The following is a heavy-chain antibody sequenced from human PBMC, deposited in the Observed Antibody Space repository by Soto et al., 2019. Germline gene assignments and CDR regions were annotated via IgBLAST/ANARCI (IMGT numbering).Heavy chain of an antibody. CDR1: GFTFSSYS. V-gene: IGHV3-21*01. CDR3: ARTPYYYDSSGPSDY. J-gene: IGHJ4*02. CDR2: ISSSSSYI. D-gene: IGHD3-22*01. Sequence: GGSLRLSCAASGFTFSSYSMNWVRQAPGKGLEWVSSISSSSSYIYYADSVKGRFTISRDNAKNSLYLQMNSLRAEDTAVYYCARTPYYYDSSGPSDYWGQGXLVTVYS.